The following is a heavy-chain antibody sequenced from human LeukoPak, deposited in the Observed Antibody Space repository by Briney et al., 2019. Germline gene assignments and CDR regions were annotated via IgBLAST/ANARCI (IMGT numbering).Heavy chain of an antibody. CDR3: ARISSSNWYNERGAFDV. Sequence: KTSETLSLTCTVSGGSISSYYWSWVRQPPGKGLEWIGFVYYTGSTNYSPSLKSRVTISVDTSKNQFSLKLRSVTAADTAVYYCARISSSNWYNERGAFDVWGQGTMVIVSS. CDR1: GGSISSYY. V-gene: IGHV4-59*01. D-gene: IGHD6-13*01. CDR2: VYYTGST. J-gene: IGHJ3*01.